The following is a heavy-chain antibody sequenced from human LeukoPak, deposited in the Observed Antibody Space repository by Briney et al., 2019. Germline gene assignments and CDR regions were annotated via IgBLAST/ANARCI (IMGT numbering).Heavy chain of an antibody. CDR1: GYTFTSYG. CDR3: ARVWIAAPVESSHDY. D-gene: IGHD6-13*01. Sequence: ASVTVSCKASGYTFTSYGISWVRQAPGQGLEWMGWISAYNGNTNYAQKLQGRVTMTTDTSTSTAYMELRSLRSDDTAVYYCARVWIAAPVESSHDYWGQGTLVTVSS. CDR2: ISAYNGNT. V-gene: IGHV1-18*01. J-gene: IGHJ4*02.